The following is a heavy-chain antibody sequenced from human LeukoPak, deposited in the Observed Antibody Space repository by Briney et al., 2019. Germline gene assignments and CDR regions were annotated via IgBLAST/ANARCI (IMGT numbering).Heavy chain of an antibody. CDR1: SGSISSSGYY. Sequence: SETLSLTCTVSSGSISSSGYYWGWIRQPPGKGLEWIGSISYSESAFYNPSLKSRATISVGTSKSQFPLRLSSVTAADTAVYYCARRSPSTWNHFDYWGQGTLVTVSS. CDR3: ARRSPSTWNHFDY. V-gene: IGHV4-39*01. CDR2: ISYSESA. D-gene: IGHD1-1*01. J-gene: IGHJ4*02.